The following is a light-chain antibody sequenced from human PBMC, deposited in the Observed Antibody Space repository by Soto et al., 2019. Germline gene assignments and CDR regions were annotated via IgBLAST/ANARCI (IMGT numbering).Light chain of an antibody. CDR2: SNN. Sequence: QSVLTQPPSASGTPGQRVTISCSGSSSNIGSNTVNWYQQLPGTAPHLLIYSNNQRPSGVPDRFSGSKSGTSASLAISGLQSEDEDDDYCAAWDDSLNGVVFGGGTKLTVL. CDR3: AAWDDSLNGVV. J-gene: IGLJ2*01. CDR1: SSNIGSNT. V-gene: IGLV1-44*01.